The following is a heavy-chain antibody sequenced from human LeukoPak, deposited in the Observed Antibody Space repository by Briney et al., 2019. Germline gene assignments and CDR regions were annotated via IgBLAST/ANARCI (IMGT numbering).Heavy chain of an antibody. CDR1: GFTFSSYW. CDR3: TRDPGTLVRGVVTKVHYYYMDV. Sequence: GGSLRLSCAASGFTFSSYWMSWVRQAPGKGLEWVANIKQDGSEKYYVDSVKGRFTISRDNAKNSLYLQMNSLTAEDTAVYYCTRDPGTLVRGVVTKVHYYYMDVWGKGTTVTISS. D-gene: IGHD3-10*01. V-gene: IGHV3-7*01. J-gene: IGHJ6*03. CDR2: IKQDGSEK.